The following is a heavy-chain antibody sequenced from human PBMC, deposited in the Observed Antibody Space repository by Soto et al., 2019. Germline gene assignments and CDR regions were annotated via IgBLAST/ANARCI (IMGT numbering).Heavy chain of an antibody. CDR1: GGTFSSYA. CDR2: IIPIFGTA. V-gene: IGHV1-69*13. J-gene: IGHJ5*02. D-gene: IGHD1-20*01. CDR3: ARGLCITGTNNWFDT. Sequence: SVKVSCKASGGTFSSYAISWVRQAPGQGLEWMGGIIPIFGTANYAQKFQGRVTITADESTSTAYMELSSLRSEDTAVYYCARGLCITGTNNWFDTRGQGTLVTVSS.